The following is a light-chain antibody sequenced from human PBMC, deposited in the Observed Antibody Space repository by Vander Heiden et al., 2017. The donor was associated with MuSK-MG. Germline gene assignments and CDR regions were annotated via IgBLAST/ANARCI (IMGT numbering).Light chain of an antibody. CDR2: EVT. CDR1: RSDVGGSNY. CDR3: CSFATTDNLL. V-gene: IGLV2-8*01. J-gene: IGLJ2*01. Sequence: QSALTQPPSASGSPGQSVTISCTGTRSDVGGSNYVSWYQQHPGKAPKLLIFEVTKRRSGVPDRFSGSKSGYTASLTVSGLQAEDEADYYCCSFATTDNLLFGGGTKLTVL.